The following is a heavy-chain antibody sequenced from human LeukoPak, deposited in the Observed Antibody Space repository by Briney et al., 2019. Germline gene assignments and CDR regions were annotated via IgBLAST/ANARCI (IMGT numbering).Heavy chain of an antibody. D-gene: IGHD5-18*01. J-gene: IGHJ6*03. Sequence: SETLSLTCTVSGGSISSYYWSWIRQPPGKGLGWIGYIYYSGSTNYNPSLKSRVTISVDTSKNRFSLKLSSVTAADTAVYYCAGGYSYGSTYYYMDVWGKGTTVTISS. CDR1: GGSISSYY. V-gene: IGHV4-59*01. CDR3: AGGYSYGSTYYYMDV. CDR2: IYYSGST.